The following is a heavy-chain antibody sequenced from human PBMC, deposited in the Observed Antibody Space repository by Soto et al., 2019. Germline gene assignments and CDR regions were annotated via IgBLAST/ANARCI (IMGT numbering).Heavy chain of an antibody. CDR1: GGSFSDFY. CDR2: INHSGNT. CDR3: GPRGAVADPRGY. D-gene: IGHD6-19*01. V-gene: IGHV4-34*01. Sequence: QVQLQLWGAGLLKPSETLSLTCAVYGGSFSDFYWTWIRQLPGKGLEWIGEINHSGNTNYNPSLKSRVAISVDTSKNQFSLNLDSVTAADTAVYYCGPRGAVADPRGYWSQGTLVTVSS. J-gene: IGHJ4*02.